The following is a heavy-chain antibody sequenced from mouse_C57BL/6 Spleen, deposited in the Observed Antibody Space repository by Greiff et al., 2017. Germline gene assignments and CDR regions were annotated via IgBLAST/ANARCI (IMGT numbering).Heavy chain of an antibody. Sequence: QVQLQQSGPELVKPGASVKISCKASGYAFSSSWMNWVKQRPGKGLEWIGRISPGDGDTNYTGKFKGKVTLTADKSCSTAYMQLSSLTSEDSAVYFCAREGLTGGYVDYWGQGTTLTVSS. D-gene: IGHD1-1*01. V-gene: IGHV1-82*01. J-gene: IGHJ2*01. CDR2: ISPGDGDT. CDR1: GYAFSSSW. CDR3: AREGLTGGYVDY.